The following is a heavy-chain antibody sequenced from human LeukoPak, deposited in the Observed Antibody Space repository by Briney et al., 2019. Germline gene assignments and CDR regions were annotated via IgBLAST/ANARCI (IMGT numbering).Heavy chain of an antibody. CDR1: GFTFSSYE. J-gene: IGHJ6*02. Sequence: GGSLRLSCAASGFTFSSYEMNWVRQAPGKGLEWVSYISSSGDTKYYADSVEGRFTISRDNAKNSLYLQMNSLRAEDTAVYYCARAPSSLWFGDVWGQGTTVTVSS. CDR3: ARAPSSLWFGDV. CDR2: ISSSGDTK. D-gene: IGHD3-10*01. V-gene: IGHV3-48*03.